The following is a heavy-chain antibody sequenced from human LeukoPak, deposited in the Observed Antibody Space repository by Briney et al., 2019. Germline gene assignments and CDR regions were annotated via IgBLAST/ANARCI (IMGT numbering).Heavy chain of an antibody. J-gene: IGHJ4*02. CDR1: GGAFSDFY. D-gene: IGHD2-21*01. CDR3: ALRPRGVRRLDY. CDR2: INHSGST. V-gene: IGHV4-34*01. Sequence: SETLSLTCAVYGGAFSDFYRNWIRQPPGRGLEWIGEINHSGSTNCNPSLKSRVAISVDMSKNQFSLNLSSVTAADTAMYYCALRPRGVRRLDYRGQGTLVTVSS.